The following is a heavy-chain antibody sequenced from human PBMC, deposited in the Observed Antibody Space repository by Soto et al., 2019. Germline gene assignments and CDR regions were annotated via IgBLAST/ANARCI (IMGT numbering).Heavy chain of an antibody. V-gene: IGHV1-24*01. Sequence: ASVKVSCKVSGSTLTELSMHWVRQAPGKGLEWMGGFDPEDGETIYAQKFQGRVTMTEDTSTDTAYMELSSLRSEDTAVYYCATYDFWSGYTVYWGQGTLVTVSS. D-gene: IGHD3-3*01. CDR2: FDPEDGET. CDR1: GSTLTELS. J-gene: IGHJ4*02. CDR3: ATYDFWSGYTVY.